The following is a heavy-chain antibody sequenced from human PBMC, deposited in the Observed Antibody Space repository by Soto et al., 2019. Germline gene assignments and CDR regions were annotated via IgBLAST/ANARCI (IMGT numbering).Heavy chain of an antibody. V-gene: IGHV3-66*01. CDR1: GFTVSSNY. D-gene: IGHD3-16*01. J-gene: IGHJ6*02. CDR3: ARDLRDYYYGMDV. CDR2: IYSGGST. Sequence: GGSLRLSCAASGFTVSSNYMSWVRQAPGKGLEWVSVIYSGGSTYYADSVKGRFTISRDNSKNTLYLQMNSLRAEDTAVYYCARDLRDYYYGMDVWGQGTTVTVSS.